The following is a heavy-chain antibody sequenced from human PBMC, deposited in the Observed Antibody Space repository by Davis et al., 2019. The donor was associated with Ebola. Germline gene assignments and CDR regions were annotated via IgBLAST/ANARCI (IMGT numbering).Heavy chain of an antibody. CDR3: AREGYTGYVRISGSYYADY. Sequence: GGSLRLSCAFSGFSASLYSMNWVRQAPGKGLEWVSYISSTSRTIYYADSVKGRFTISRDNAKNSVYLQLNSLTDEDTAVYYCAREGYTGYVRISGSYYADYWGQGTLVTDSS. CDR2: ISSTSRTI. V-gene: IGHV3-48*02. J-gene: IGHJ4*02. CDR1: GFSASLYS. D-gene: IGHD5-12*01.